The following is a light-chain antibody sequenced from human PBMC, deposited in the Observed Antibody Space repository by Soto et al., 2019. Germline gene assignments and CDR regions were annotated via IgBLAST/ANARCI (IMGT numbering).Light chain of an antibody. J-gene: IGKJ2*01. CDR1: QNVGGD. Sequence: EVVMTQSPVTLSVSPGERATLSCRASQNVGGDLAWYQQTPGQTPRLLIYGAFTRATGVAARFSGAGSGTEFTLTVDSLQSEDVAIYYCQQYNAWPRTFGQGTKLEI. V-gene: IGKV3-15*01. CDR2: GAF. CDR3: QQYNAWPRT.